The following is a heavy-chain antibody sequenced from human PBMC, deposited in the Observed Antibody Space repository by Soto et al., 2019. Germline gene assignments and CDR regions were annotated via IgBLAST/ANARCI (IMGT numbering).Heavy chain of an antibody. Sequence: PSETLSLTCAVSGGSISSGGYSWSWIRQPPXKGLEWIGYIYHSGSTYYNPSLKSRVTISVDRSKNQFSLKLSSVTAADTAVYYCARGRYDYVWGSYRTHYNWFDPWGQGTLVTVSS. D-gene: IGHD3-16*02. CDR2: IYHSGST. CDR1: GGSISSGGYS. V-gene: IGHV4-30-2*01. J-gene: IGHJ5*02. CDR3: ARGRYDYVWGSYRTHYNWFDP.